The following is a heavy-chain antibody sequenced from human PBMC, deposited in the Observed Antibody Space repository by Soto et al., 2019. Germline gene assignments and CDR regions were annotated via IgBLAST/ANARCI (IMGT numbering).Heavy chain of an antibody. Sequence: QVQLVESGGGVVQPGRSLTVSCAASGFTFSNYGMHWVRQAPDKGLEGVAVIWYDGSRKYYADSVKGRFTISRDDSKKTLYLELNSLRVDDTAVYYCLRDDSFRDPTAPWGQGTLVTVSS. CDR2: IWYDGSRK. V-gene: IGHV3-33*01. J-gene: IGHJ5*02. CDR3: LRDDSFRDPTAP. D-gene: IGHD5-18*01. CDR1: GFTFSNYG.